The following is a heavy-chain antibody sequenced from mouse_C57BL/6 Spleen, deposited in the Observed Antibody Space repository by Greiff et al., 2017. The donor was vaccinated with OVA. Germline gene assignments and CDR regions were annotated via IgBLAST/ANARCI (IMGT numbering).Heavy chain of an antibody. D-gene: IGHD1-1*01. V-gene: IGHV1-26*01. J-gene: IGHJ4*01. CDR2: INPNNGGT. Sequence: EVQLQQSGPELVKPGASVKISCKASGYTFTDYYMNWVKQSHGKSLEWIGDINPNNGGTSYNQKFKGKATLTVDKSSSTDYMELRSLTSADSAVYYCARSTVGATDYYAIDYWGQGTSVTVSS. CDR3: ARSTVGATDYYAIDY. CDR1: GYTFTDYY.